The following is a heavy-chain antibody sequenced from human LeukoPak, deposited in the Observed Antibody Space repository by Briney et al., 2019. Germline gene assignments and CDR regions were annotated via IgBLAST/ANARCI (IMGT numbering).Heavy chain of an antibody. Sequence: SGGSLRLSCAASGFTFSSCAMSWVRQAPGKGLEWVSGMSGSGDTTYYADSVKGRFIISRDNSKNTLYLQMNSLRVEYTAVYYCARKPRNGGNPYFDYWGQGTLVTVSS. V-gene: IGHV3-23*01. D-gene: IGHD4-23*01. CDR2: MSGSGDTT. CDR1: GFTFSSCA. J-gene: IGHJ4*02. CDR3: ARKPRNGGNPYFDY.